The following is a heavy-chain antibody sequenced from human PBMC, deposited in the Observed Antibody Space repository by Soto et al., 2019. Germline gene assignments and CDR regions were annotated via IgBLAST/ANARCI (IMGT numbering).Heavy chain of an antibody. D-gene: IGHD6-13*01. V-gene: IGHV5-51*01. CDR1: GYNFNRYW. CDR3: ARSLVNGTYEAFDI. Sequence: LGESLTISCKGSGYNFNRYWIGWVRQMPGKGFGWLGVFFLGDFEPSYSPSLQGQVPISADIFSSPAYLHWGSLQASDTATYYCARSLVNGTYEAFDIWGQGTMVTVSS. J-gene: IGHJ3*02. CDR2: FFLGDFEP.